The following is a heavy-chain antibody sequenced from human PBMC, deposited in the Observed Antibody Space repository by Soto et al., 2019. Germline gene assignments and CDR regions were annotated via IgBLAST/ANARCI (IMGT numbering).Heavy chain of an antibody. V-gene: IGHV4-31*03. CDR1: GGSISSGGYY. D-gene: IGHD3-10*01. Sequence: QVQLQESGPGLVEPLQTLSLTCTVSGGSISSGGYYWSWIRQHPGTGLESIGYIANSGRTYYNPSLKSRVTISVDTSKNQFCQRLCSVTAADTAVNFGARNVARGGNFVYWVQRTLVTVSS. J-gene: IGHJ4*02. CDR2: IANSGRT. CDR3: ARNVARGGNFVY.